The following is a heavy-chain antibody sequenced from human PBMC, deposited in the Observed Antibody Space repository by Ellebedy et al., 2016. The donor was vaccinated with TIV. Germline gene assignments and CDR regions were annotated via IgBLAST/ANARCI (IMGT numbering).Heavy chain of an antibody. CDR3: ARSVTGYYRGDH. J-gene: IGHJ4*02. V-gene: IGHV1-18*01. CDR1: GYTFTSYA. Sequence: ASVKVSCKASGYTFTSYAMHWVRQAPGQRLEWMGWISAYNGNTNYAQKLQGRVTMTTDTSTSTAYMELRSLRSDDTAVYYCARSVTGYYRGDHWGQGTLVTVSS. CDR2: ISAYNGNT. D-gene: IGHD3-9*01.